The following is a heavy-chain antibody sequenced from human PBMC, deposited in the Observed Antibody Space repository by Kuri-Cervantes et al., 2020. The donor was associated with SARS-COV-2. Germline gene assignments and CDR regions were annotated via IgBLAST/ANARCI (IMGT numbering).Heavy chain of an antibody. Sequence: SETLSLTCSVSGASISSNTYYWGWIRQPPGKGLEWTGSVSYTGNTYLNPSLKSRVTISVHTSKTQFSLNLSSVTVADTAVYYCARQVELSLDEYGMDIWGQGTTVTVSS. J-gene: IGHJ6*02. CDR1: GASISSNTYY. CDR3: ARQVELSLDEYGMDI. D-gene: IGHD1-7*01. V-gene: IGHV4-39*01. CDR2: VSYTGNT.